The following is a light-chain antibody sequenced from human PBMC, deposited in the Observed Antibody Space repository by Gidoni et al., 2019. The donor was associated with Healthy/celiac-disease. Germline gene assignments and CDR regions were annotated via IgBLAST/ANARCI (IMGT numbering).Light chain of an antibody. CDR2: DAS. Sequence: DIQMTQSPSTLSASVGDRVTITCRASQRISSWLAWYQHEPGKAPKLLIYDASSLASGVPSRFSGSGSVTEFTLTISSLQPDVFATYCCQQYNSYSWTFGQGTKVEIK. CDR3: QQYNSYSWT. V-gene: IGKV1-5*01. CDR1: QRISSW. J-gene: IGKJ1*01.